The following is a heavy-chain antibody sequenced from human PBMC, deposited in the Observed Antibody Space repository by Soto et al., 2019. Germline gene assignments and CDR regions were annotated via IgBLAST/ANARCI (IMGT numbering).Heavy chain of an antibody. CDR1: GFTFSSYG. D-gene: IGHD4-17*01. J-gene: IGHJ6*02. CDR3: ANTYGDYVHYYYGMDV. CDR2: ISYDGSNK. V-gene: IGHV3-30*18. Sequence: GGSLRLSCAACGFTFSSYGMHWVRQAPGKGLEWVAVISYDGSNKYYADSVKGRFTISRDNSKNTLYLQMNSLRAEDTAVYYCANTYGDYVHYYYGMDVWGQGTTVTVSS.